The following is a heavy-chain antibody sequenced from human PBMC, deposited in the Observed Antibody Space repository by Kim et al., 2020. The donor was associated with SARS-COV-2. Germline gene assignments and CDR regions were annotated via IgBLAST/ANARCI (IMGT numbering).Heavy chain of an antibody. CDR3: ARMGGLRFLEWLPQDGMDV. CDR1: GFTFSSYE. V-gene: IGHV3-48*03. J-gene: IGHJ6*02. Sequence: GGSLRLSCAASGFTFSSYEMNWVRQAPGKGLEWVSYISSSGSTIYYADSVKGRFTISRDNAKNSLYLQMNSLRAEDTAVYYCARMGGLRFLEWLPQDGMDVWGRGTTVTVSS. D-gene: IGHD3-3*01. CDR2: ISSSGSTI.